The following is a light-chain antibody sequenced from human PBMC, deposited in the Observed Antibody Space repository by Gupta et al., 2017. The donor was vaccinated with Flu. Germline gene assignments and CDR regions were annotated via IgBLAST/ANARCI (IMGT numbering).Light chain of an antibody. J-gene: IGKJ2*04. CDR1: QSVRSSY. CDR3: QQYANSPCS. Sequence: EIVLTQSPGTLSLSPGERATLSCRASQSVRSSYLAWYQQKPGQAPRLLIYGASSRATGIPDRFSGSGFGTEFTLTISRLEPEDFAVYYCQQYANSPCSFGQGTKVEIK. CDR2: GAS. V-gene: IGKV3-20*01.